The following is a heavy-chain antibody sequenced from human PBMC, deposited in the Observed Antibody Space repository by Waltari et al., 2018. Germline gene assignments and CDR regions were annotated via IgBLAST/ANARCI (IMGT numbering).Heavy chain of an antibody. D-gene: IGHD6-19*01. CDR2: VNQSGHT. J-gene: IGHJ6*02. CDR3: ARGRGWEDLVAGDYYYGMDV. V-gene: IGHV4-34*01. CDR1: GGSFTGHY. Sequence: QLHLQQWGAGLLRPSETLSLTCGFDGGSFTGHYWSWIRQTPGKGLEWIGEVNQSGHTNYNPSLTSRVTISVDTSKSQFFLTLISVTAADTAVYYCARGRGWEDLVAGDYYYGMDVWGQGTTVTVSS.